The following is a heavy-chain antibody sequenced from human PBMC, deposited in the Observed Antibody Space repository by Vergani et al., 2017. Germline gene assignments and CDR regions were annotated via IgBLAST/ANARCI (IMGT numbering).Heavy chain of an antibody. D-gene: IGHD6-19*01. V-gene: IGHV4-39*01. CDR2: IYYSGST. J-gene: IGHJ5*02. Sequence: QLQLQESGPGLVKPSATLSLTCSVSGASIRRSNYYWGWIRQPPGKGLEWIASIYYSGSTYYNPYLKSRVTISVDTSKNQFSLKLSSVTAADTAVYFCARHSTVEWLVKLGWIDPWGQGILVTVSS. CDR1: GASIRRSNYY. CDR3: ARHSTVEWLVKLGWIDP.